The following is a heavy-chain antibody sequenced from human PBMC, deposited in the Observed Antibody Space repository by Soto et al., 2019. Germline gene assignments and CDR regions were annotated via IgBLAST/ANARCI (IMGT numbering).Heavy chain of an antibody. CDR3: AKSGRTLPSYYYYYYMDV. V-gene: IGHV4-31*03. D-gene: IGHD1-1*01. J-gene: IGHJ6*03. Sequence: SETLSLTCTVSGGSISSGGYYWSWIRQHPGKGLEWIGYIYYSGSTYYNPSLKSRVTISVDTSKNQFSLKLSSVTAADTAVYYCAKSGRTLPSYYYYYYMDVWGKGTTVTVS. CDR2: IYYSGST. CDR1: GGSISSGGYY.